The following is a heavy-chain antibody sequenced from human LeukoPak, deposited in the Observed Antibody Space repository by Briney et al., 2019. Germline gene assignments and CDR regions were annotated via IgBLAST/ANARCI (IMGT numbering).Heavy chain of an antibody. D-gene: IGHD2-15*01. V-gene: IGHV3-23*01. Sequence: PGGSLRLSCAASGFTFSSYAMSWVRQAPGKGLEWVSAISGSGGSTYYADSVKGRFTISRDNSKNTLYLQMNSLRAEDTAVYYCAKAHIVVVVAATDYWGQGTLVTVSS. CDR1: GFTFSSYA. CDR3: AKAHIVVVVAATDY. CDR2: ISGSGGST. J-gene: IGHJ4*02.